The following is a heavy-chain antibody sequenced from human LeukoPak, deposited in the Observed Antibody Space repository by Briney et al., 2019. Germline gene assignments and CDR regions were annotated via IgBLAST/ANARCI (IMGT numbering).Heavy chain of an antibody. Sequence: GASVKVSCKVSGYTLTELSMHWVRQAPGQGLEWMGIINPSGGSTSYAQKFQGRVTMTRDTSTSTVYMELSSLSSEDTAVYYCARGGRERYSSGWTDAFDIWGQGTMVTVSS. V-gene: IGHV1-46*01. D-gene: IGHD6-19*01. J-gene: IGHJ3*02. CDR3: ARGGRERYSSGWTDAFDI. CDR2: INPSGGST. CDR1: GYTLTELS.